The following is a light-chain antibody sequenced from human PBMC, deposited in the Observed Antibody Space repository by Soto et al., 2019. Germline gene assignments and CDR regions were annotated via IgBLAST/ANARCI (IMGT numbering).Light chain of an antibody. CDR2: KAS. CDR1: QSISSW. CDR3: QQYNSDPLT. Sequence: DIQMTQSPSTLSGSVGDRVTITCRASQSISSWLAWYQQRPGKAPKLLIYKASSLESGVPSRFSGSGSGTEFTLTISSLQPHDFAAYYCQQYNSDPLTFGQGTKVEMK. J-gene: IGKJ1*01. V-gene: IGKV1-5*03.